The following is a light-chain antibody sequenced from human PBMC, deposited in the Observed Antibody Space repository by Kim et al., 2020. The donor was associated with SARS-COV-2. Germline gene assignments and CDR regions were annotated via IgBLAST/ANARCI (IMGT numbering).Light chain of an antibody. Sequence: FLSRGERAPLFGRASQCVTRIYLAWYQHRPGQTPTLLIYGASSRATGIPDRFSGSGSGTDFTLTISRLEPEDFAVYSCHQYGSSSSFGQGTKLEI. CDR1: QCVTRIY. V-gene: IGKV3-20*01. CDR3: HQYGSSSS. CDR2: GAS. J-gene: IGKJ2*01.